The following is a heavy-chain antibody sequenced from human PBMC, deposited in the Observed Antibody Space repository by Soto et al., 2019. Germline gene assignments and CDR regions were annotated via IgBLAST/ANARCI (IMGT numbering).Heavy chain of an antibody. CDR3: ARGRSVWFWETSFGMDV. D-gene: IGHD3-10*01. J-gene: IGHJ6*02. CDR2: IYYSGST. CDR1: GGSISSGDYY. V-gene: IGHV4-30-4*01. Sequence: QVQLQESGPGLVKPSQTLSLTCTVSGGSISSGDYYWSWIRQPPGKGLEWIGYIYYSGSTYYNPSLKSRVTISVDTSKNQFSLKLSSVTAADTAVYYCARGRSVWFWETSFGMDVWGQGTTVTVSS.